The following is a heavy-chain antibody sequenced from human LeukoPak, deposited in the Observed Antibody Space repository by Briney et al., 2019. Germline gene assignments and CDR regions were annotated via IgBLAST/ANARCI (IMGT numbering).Heavy chain of an antibody. CDR1: GGTFSSYA. Sequence: SVKVSCKASGGTFSSYAISWVRQAPGQWLEWMGRIIPIFGTANYAQKFQGRVTITTDESTSTAYMELSSLRSEDTAVYYCARDGGIITPSRWFDPWGQGTLVTVSS. D-gene: IGHD3-22*01. CDR2: IIPIFGTA. V-gene: IGHV1-69*05. CDR3: ARDGGIITPSRWFDP. J-gene: IGHJ5*02.